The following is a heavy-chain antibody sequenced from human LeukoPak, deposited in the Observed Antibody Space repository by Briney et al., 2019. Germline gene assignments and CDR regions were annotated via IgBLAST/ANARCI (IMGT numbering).Heavy chain of an antibody. J-gene: IGHJ5*02. CDR2: IYTSGST. Sequence: SETLSLTCTVSGGSISSYYWSWIRHPAGKGLVWIGRIYTSGSTNYNPSLKSRVTISVDTSKNQFSLKLSSVTAADTAVYYCARLYEGYCSGGSCYWFDPWGQGILVTVSS. CDR3: ARLYEGYCSGGSCYWFDP. D-gene: IGHD2-15*01. V-gene: IGHV4-4*07. CDR1: GGSISSYY.